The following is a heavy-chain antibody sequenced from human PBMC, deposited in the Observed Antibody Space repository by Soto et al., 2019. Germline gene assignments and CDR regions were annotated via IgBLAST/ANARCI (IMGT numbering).Heavy chain of an antibody. Sequence: QVQLVQSGAEVKRPGSSVKVSCEASGGTFSSLGFTWVRQAPGQGLEWMGGIIPISGRTTFAPKFLGRVPIRADEATRTTYMELTALTSDYTAIYYCATRGTQGRWLEFADYWGQGTLVTVSS. V-gene: IGHV1-69*01. D-gene: IGHD5-12*01. CDR3: ATRGTQGRWLEFADY. J-gene: IGHJ4*02. CDR1: GGTFSSLG. CDR2: IIPISGRT.